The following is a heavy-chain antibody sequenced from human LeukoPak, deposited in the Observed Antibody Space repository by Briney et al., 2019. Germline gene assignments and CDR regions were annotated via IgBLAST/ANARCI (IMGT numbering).Heavy chain of an antibody. CDR3: ARAYYDSSGYRYFDY. J-gene: IGHJ4*02. Sequence: PSETLSLTCTVSGGSISSGSYYWSWIRQPAGKGLEWIGRIYTSGSTNYNPSLKSRVAISVGTSKNQFSLKLSSVTAADTAVYYCARAYYDSSGYRYFDYWGQGTLVTASS. CDR1: GGSISSGSYY. CDR2: IYTSGST. V-gene: IGHV4-61*02. D-gene: IGHD3-22*01.